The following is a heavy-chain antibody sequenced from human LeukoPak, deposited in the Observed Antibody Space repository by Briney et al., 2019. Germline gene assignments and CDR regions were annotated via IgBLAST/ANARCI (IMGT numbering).Heavy chain of an antibody. CDR3: ARGSGDYGDYEDDY. V-gene: IGHV1-8*01. CDR1: GYTFTSYD. Sequence: ASVKVSCKASGYTFTSYDIIWVRQATGQGLEWMGWMNPNNGNTGYAQKFQGRVTMTRNTSISTAYMELSSLRSDDTAVYYCARGSGDYGDYEDDYWGQGTLVTVSS. D-gene: IGHD4-17*01. J-gene: IGHJ4*02. CDR2: MNPNNGNT.